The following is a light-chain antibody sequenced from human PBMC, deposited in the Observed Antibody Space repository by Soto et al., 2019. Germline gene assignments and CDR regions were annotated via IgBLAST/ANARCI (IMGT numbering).Light chain of an antibody. J-gene: IGLJ2*01. Sequence: QSALTQPASVSGSPGQSITISCTGTSRDVGGYNYVSWYQQHPGKAPKLMIYDVSNRPSGVSNRFSGSKSGNTASLTISGLQAEDEAEYYCSSYTSSSTLEVFGGGTKLTVL. CDR3: SSYTSSSTLEV. CDR2: DVS. CDR1: SRDVGGYNY. V-gene: IGLV2-14*01.